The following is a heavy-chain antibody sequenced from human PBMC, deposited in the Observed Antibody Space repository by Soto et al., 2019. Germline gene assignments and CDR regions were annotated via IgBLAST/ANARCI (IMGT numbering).Heavy chain of an antibody. J-gene: IGHJ4*02. Sequence: ASVKVSCKASGCTFTSYGISWVRQAPGQGLEWMGWISAYNGNTNYAQKLQGRVTMTRDTSTSTVYMELSSLRSEDTAVYYCARDIPSQGDGYNIFDYWGQGTPVTVSS. CDR2: ISAYNGNT. V-gene: IGHV1-18*01. CDR1: GCTFTSYG. CDR3: ARDIPSQGDGYNIFDY. D-gene: IGHD5-12*01.